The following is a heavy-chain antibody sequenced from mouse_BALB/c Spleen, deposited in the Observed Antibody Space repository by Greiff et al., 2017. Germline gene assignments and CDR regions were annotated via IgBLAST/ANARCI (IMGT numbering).Heavy chain of an antibody. CDR2: IRNKANGYTT. CDR1: GFTFTDYY. CDR3: ARDEIYYGNLYAMDY. D-gene: IGHD2-1*01. J-gene: IGHJ4*01. V-gene: IGHV7-3*02. Sequence: EVKLMESGGGLVQPGGSLRLSCATSGFTFTDYYMSWVRQPPGKALEWLGFIRNKANGYTTEYSASVKGRFTISRDNSQSILYLQMNTLRAEDSATYYCARDEIYYGNLYAMDYWGQGTSVTVSS.